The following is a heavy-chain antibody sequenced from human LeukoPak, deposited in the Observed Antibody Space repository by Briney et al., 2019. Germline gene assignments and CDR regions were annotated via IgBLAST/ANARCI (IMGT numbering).Heavy chain of an antibody. J-gene: IGHJ4*01. CDR3: ARDQSATARAYDY. D-gene: IGHD1-26*01. Sequence: GGSLRLSCAASGFIVSDYNMNWVRQAPGKGLEWVSFIDISGTYITYADSVKGRFTISRDNAKNSLYLQMNSLRAEDTAVYYCARDQSATARAYDYWGRGTLVTVSS. V-gene: IGHV3-21*01. CDR2: IDISGTYI. CDR1: GFIVSDYN.